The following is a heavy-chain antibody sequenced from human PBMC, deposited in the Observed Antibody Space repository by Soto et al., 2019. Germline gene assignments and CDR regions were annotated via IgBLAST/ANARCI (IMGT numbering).Heavy chain of an antibody. CDR1: GFTFSSYA. J-gene: IGHJ4*02. Sequence: GGSLRLSCAASGFTFSSYAMSWVRQAPGKGLEWVSAIGGSGGITYYADSVKGRFTISRDNSKNTLYLQLNSLRAEDTAVYYCARVSCSSTSCYGIDYWGQGTPVTVSS. CDR2: IGGSGGIT. CDR3: ARVSCSSTSCYGIDY. D-gene: IGHD2-2*01. V-gene: IGHV3-23*01.